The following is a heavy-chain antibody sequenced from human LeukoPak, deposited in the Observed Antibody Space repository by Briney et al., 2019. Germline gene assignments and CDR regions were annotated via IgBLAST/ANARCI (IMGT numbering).Heavy chain of an antibody. J-gene: IGHJ4*02. V-gene: IGHV1-24*01. D-gene: IGHD3-22*01. CDR3: ATLGYDSSGYYGRGLCGY. CDR2: FDPEDGET. Sequence: ASVKVSCKVSGYTLTELSMHWVRQAPGKGLEWMGGFDPEDGETIYAQKFQGRVTMTEDTSTDTAYMELSSLRSEDTAVYYCATLGYDSSGYYGRGLCGYWGQGTLVTVPS. CDR1: GYTLTELS.